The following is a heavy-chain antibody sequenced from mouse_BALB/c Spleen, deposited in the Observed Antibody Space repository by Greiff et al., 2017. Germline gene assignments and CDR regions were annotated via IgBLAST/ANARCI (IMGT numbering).Heavy chain of an antibody. J-gene: IGHJ4*01. CDR1: GYSITSDYA. CDR3: ARRGGAMDY. Sequence: EVQLVESGPGLVKPSQSLSLTCTVTGYSITSDYAWNWIRQFPGNKLEWMGYISYSGSTSYNPSLKSRISITRDTSKNQFFLQLNSVTTEDTATYYCARRGGAMDYWGQGTSVTVSS. CDR2: ISYSGST. V-gene: IGHV3-2*02.